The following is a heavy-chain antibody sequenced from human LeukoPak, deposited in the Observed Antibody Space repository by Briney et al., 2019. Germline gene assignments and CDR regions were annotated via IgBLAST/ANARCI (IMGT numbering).Heavy chain of an antibody. V-gene: IGHV3-33*08. Sequence: PGGSLRLSCTGSGFSFTNYAMHWVRQAPGKGLEWVALIWYDGSNKYYADSVKGRFTISRDNPKNTLHLQMNSLRAEDTAVYYCASWRGSGNYGGYFDYWGQGILVTVSS. D-gene: IGHD3-10*01. CDR1: GFSFTNYA. J-gene: IGHJ4*02. CDR2: IWYDGSNK. CDR3: ASWRGSGNYGGYFDY.